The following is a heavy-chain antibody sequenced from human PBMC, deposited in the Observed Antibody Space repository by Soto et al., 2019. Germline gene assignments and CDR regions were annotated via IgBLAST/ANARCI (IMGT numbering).Heavy chain of an antibody. CDR2: ISSNGGST. CDR1: GFTFSSYA. V-gene: IGHV3-64*01. CDR3: ARDGPYDILTGYGNERGEPYYFDY. J-gene: IGHJ4*02. Sequence: PGGSLRLSSAASGFTFSSYAMNWVRQAPGKGLEWVSAISSNGGSTYYANSVKGRFTISRDNSKNTLYLQMGSLRAEDMAVYYCARDGPYDILTGYGNERGEPYYFDYWGQGTLVTVSS. D-gene: IGHD3-9*01.